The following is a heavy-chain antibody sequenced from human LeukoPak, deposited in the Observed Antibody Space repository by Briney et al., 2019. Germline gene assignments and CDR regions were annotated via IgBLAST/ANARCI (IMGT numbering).Heavy chain of an antibody. D-gene: IGHD3-9*01. CDR3: AKVGQNYDILTYYFDY. CDR1: GFTFSSYA. V-gene: IGHV3-23*01. CDR2: ISGSGGST. Sequence: GGSLRLSCAASGFTFSSYAMSWVRQAPGKGLEWVSAISGSGGSTYYADSVKGRFTISRDTSKNALYLQMNSLRVEDTAVYYCAKVGQNYDILTYYFDYWGQGTLVTVSS. J-gene: IGHJ4*02.